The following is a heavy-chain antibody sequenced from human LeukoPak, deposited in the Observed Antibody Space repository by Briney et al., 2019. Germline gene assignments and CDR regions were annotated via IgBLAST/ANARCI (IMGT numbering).Heavy chain of an antibody. CDR3: ARAGSSYWVDY. Sequence: SETLSLTCTVSGGSISSYYWSWIRQPPGKGLEWIGEINHSGSTNYNPSLKSRVTISVDTSKNQFSLKLSSVTAADTAVYYCARAGSSYWVDYWGQGTLVTVSS. V-gene: IGHV4-34*01. J-gene: IGHJ4*02. D-gene: IGHD2-8*02. CDR1: GGSISSYY. CDR2: INHSGST.